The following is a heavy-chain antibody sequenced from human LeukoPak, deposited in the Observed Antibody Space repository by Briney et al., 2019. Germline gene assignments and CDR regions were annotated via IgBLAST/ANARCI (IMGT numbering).Heavy chain of an antibody. CDR3: ARGRLRDYYDSSGFSFDY. D-gene: IGHD3-22*01. CDR1: GFTFSDYY. CDR2: ISSSGSTI. Sequence: GGSLRLSCAASGFTFSDYYMSWIRQAPGKGLEWVSYISSSGSTIYYADSVKGRFTISRDNAKNSLYLQMNSLRAEDTAVYYCARGRLRDYYDSSGFSFDYWGQGTLVTVPS. J-gene: IGHJ4*02. V-gene: IGHV3-11*04.